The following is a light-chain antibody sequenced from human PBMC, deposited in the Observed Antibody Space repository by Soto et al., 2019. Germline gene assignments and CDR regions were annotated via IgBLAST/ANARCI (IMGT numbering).Light chain of an antibody. CDR1: RGSIATSY. V-gene: IGLV6-57*04. CDR2: DDN. Sequence: NFMLTQPHSVSESPGKTVTISCTRSRGSIATSYVQWYQQRPGSAPTTVIYDDNQRPSGVPDRFSGSIDSSSNSATLTISGLKTEDEADYYCQSYDSNTPVVFGGGTKVTVL. J-gene: IGLJ2*01. CDR3: QSYDSNTPVV.